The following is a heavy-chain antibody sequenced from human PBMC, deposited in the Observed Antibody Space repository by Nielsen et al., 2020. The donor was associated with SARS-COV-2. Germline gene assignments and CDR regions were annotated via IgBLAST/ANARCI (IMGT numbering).Heavy chain of an antibody. J-gene: IGHJ5*02. CDR2: IIPIFGTA. V-gene: IGHV1-69*05. D-gene: IGHD1-26*01. CDR1: GGTFSSYA. CDR3: ARANPGKWVWFDP. Sequence: SVKVSCKASGGTFSSYAISWVRQAPGQGLEWMGGIIPIFGTANYAQKLQGRVTMTTDTSTSTAYMELRSLRSDDTAVYYCARANPGKWVWFDPWGQGTLVTVSS.